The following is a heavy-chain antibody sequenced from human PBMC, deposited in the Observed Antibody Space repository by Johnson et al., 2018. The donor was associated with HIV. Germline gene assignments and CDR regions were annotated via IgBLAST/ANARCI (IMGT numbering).Heavy chain of an antibody. J-gene: IGHJ3*01. CDR3: AIPYYYDSSDYH. V-gene: IGHV3-66*01. D-gene: IGHD3-22*01. Sequence: EVQLVESGGGLVKPGGSLRLSCAASRFTVSSNYMTWVRQAPGKGLEWVSVIYSGGNTYYADSVKGRFTISRDKSKNSLFLQMGSLRAEDMAVYYCAIPYYYDSSDYHWGQGTMVTVSS. CDR2: IYSGGNT. CDR1: RFTVSSNY.